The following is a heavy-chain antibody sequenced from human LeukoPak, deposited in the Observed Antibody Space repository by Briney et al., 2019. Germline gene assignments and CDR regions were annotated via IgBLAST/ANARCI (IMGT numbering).Heavy chain of an antibody. V-gene: IGHV3-48*01. D-gene: IGHD6-13*01. J-gene: IGHJ4*02. Sequence: SGRSLRLSCAASGFTFSSYSMNWVRQAPGKGLEWVSQISRSSSTIYYADSVKGRFTISRDNAKNSLYLQMNSLRAEDTAVYYCARDEYSSSRSTHWGQGTLVTVSS. CDR3: ARDEYSSSRSTH. CDR1: GFTFSSYS. CDR2: ISRSSSTI.